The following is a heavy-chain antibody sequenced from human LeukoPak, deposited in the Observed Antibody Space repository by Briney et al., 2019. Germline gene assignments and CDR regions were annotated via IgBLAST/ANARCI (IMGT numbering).Heavy chain of an antibody. CDR2: IWYDGSNK. CDR3: AKDLNDYGDWYYFDY. V-gene: IGHV3-33*06. J-gene: IGHJ4*02. D-gene: IGHD4-17*01. Sequence: PGRSLRLSCAASGFTFSSYGMHWDRQAPGKGLGWVAVIWYDGSNKYYADSVKGRFTISRDNSKNTLYLQMNSLRAEGTAVYYCAKDLNDYGDWYYFDYWGQGTLVTVSS. CDR1: GFTFSSYG.